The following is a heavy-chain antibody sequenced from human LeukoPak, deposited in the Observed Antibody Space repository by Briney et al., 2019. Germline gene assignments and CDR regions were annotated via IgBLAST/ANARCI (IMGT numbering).Heavy chain of an antibody. J-gene: IGHJ4*02. D-gene: IGHD2-2*01. Sequence: GGSLRLSCATSGFTFSNDWMCWVRQAPGKGLEWVANINQDESKKYYADSVKGRFTISRDNAKNSLYLQMSSLTAEDTAIYYCARDHAYRADYWGQGTLVTVSS. V-gene: IGHV3-7*01. CDR1: GFTFSNDW. CDR3: ARDHAYRADY. CDR2: INQDESKK.